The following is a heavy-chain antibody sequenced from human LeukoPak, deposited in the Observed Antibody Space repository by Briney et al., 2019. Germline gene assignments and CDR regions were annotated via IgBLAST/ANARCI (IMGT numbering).Heavy chain of an antibody. CDR1: GFTFSSYA. Sequence: GRSLRLSCAASGFTFSSYAMHWVRQAPGKGLEWVAVISYDGSNKYYADSVKGRFTISRDNSKNTLYLQMNSLRAEDTAVYYCANIAEQWLIWGFFDYWGQGTLVTVSS. V-gene: IGHV3-30-3*01. J-gene: IGHJ4*02. CDR3: ANIAEQWLIWGFFDY. CDR2: ISYDGSNK. D-gene: IGHD6-19*01.